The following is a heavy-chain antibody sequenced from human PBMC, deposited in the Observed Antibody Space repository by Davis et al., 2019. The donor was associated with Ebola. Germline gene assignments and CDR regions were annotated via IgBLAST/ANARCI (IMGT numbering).Heavy chain of an antibody. V-gene: IGHV4-59*08. CDR2: IYDSGST. CDR1: GGSISGYY. Sequence: MPGGSLRLSCTVSGGSISGYYWTWIRQPPGRRLEWIGYIYDSGSTNYSPSLKSRVTMSLDTSKNQFSLKLSSVTAADTAVYYCARSSAGVGATTTPWGQGTLVTVSS. D-gene: IGHD1-26*01. J-gene: IGHJ5*02. CDR3: ARSSAGVGATTTP.